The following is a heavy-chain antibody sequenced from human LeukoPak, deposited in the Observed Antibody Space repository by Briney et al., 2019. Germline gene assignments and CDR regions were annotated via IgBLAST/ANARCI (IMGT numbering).Heavy chain of an antibody. CDR3: ARGGSVPGAFDI. Sequence: PSETLSLTCTVSGGSISSSSYYWGWIRQPPGKGLEWIGSIYYSGSTYYNPSLKSRVTISVDTSKNQFSLKLSSVTAADTAVYYCARGGSVPGAFDIWGQGTMVTVSS. CDR1: GGSISSSSYY. D-gene: IGHD6-6*01. CDR2: IYYSGST. J-gene: IGHJ3*02. V-gene: IGHV4-39*07.